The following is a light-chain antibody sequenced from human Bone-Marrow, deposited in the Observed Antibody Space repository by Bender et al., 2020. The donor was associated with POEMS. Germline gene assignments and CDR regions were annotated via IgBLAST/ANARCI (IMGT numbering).Light chain of an antibody. CDR2: DDI. Sequence: SYVLTQAPSVSVAPGQTARITCGGDNIGRRGVHWYQQRPGQAPVLVVHDDIDRPPGIPERFSGSNFGDTATLTISRVEAGDEADYYCQVWDSSGDHPVFGTGTKVTVL. CDR1: NIGRRG. J-gene: IGLJ1*01. V-gene: IGLV3-21*02. CDR3: QVWDSSGDHPV.